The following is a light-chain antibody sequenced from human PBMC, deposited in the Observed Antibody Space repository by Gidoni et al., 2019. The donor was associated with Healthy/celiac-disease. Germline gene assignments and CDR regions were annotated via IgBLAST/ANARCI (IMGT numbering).Light chain of an antibody. CDR3: CSYAGSSTPVV. J-gene: IGLJ2*01. CDR1: SSDVGSYNL. Sequence: ITISCTGTSSDVGSYNLVSWYQQHPGKAPKLMIYEVSKRPSGVSNRFSGSKSGNTASLTISGLQAEDEADYYCCSYAGSSTPVVFGGGTKLTVL. CDR2: EVS. V-gene: IGLV2-23*02.